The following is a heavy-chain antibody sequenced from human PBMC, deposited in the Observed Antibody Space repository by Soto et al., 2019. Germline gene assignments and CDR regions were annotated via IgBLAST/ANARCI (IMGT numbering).Heavy chain of an antibody. Sequence: QVQLQQSGPGLVKPSQTLSLTCAISGDSVSSYSVVWNWITQSPSVGFESPGGTHYRSKWYSEYGISLRSRMTVNADTSQNLVSLQLDSLTPDDTAVYYCTRLIGNSWLDYWAQRTLVTVSS. CDR2: THYRSKWYS. CDR1: GDSVSSYSVV. J-gene: IGHJ4*02. CDR3: TRLIGNSWLDY. V-gene: IGHV6-1*01. D-gene: IGHD6-13*01.